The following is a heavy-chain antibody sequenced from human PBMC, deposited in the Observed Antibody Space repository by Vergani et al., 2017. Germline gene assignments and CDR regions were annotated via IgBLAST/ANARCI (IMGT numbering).Heavy chain of an antibody. J-gene: IGHJ5*02. CDR1: GFTFSSHA. CDR3: GGTSRWYKVDS. D-gene: IGHD6-13*01. V-gene: IGHV3-30*04. CDR2: ISYDAINR. Sequence: QVQLVESGGGVFQPGRSLRLSCAASGFTFSSHAIHWVRQAPGKGLEWVAVISYDAINRFYANSVKGRFTISRDNSKNTLYLQMDSLRADDPAVYYCGGTSRWYKVDSWGQGTLVTGSS.